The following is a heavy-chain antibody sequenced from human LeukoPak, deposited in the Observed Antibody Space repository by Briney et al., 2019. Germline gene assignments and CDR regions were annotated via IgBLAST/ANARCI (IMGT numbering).Heavy chain of an antibody. J-gene: IGHJ4*02. D-gene: IGHD3-16*02. Sequence: ASVKVSCKASGYTFTSYGISWVRQAPGQGLEWMGWISAYNGNTNYAQKLQGRVTMTTDTSTSTAYMEPRSLRSDDTAVYYCARDLGLRLGELSSRIDYWGQGTLVTVSS. CDR3: ARDLGLRLGELSSRIDY. CDR1: GYTFTSYG. V-gene: IGHV1-18*01. CDR2: ISAYNGNT.